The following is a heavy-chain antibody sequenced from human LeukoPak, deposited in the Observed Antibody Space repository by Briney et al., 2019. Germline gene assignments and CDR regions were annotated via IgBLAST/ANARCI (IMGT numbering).Heavy chain of an antibody. V-gene: IGHV1-46*01. Sequence: GASVKVSCKASGYTFTSYHMHWVRQAPGHGLEWMGLINPSGGGTSYARKFQGRVTMTSDTSTSTVYMELSSLRSEDTAVYYCARARVMATIRPYFDYWGQGTLVIVSS. CDR3: ARARVMATIRPYFDY. CDR1: GYTFTSYH. J-gene: IGHJ4*02. CDR2: INPSGGGT. D-gene: IGHD5-24*01.